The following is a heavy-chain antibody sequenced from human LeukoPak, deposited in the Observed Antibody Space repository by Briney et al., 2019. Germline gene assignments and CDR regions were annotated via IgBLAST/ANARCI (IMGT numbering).Heavy chain of an antibody. Sequence: GGSLRLSCAVSGLTFSSSWMDWVRQAPGKGLEWVASINPDGNKKYSADSVKGRFTISRDNAENSLYLQMNSLRAEDTAVYYCARTYDFWRHYYFDYWGQGTLVTVSS. D-gene: IGHD3-3*01. CDR3: ARTYDFWRHYYFDY. CDR2: INPDGNKK. CDR1: GLTFSSSW. V-gene: IGHV3-7*01. J-gene: IGHJ4*02.